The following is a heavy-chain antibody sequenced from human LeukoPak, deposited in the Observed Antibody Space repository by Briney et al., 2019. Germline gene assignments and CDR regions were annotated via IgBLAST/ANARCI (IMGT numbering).Heavy chain of an antibody. CDR2: LNPNGGGT. D-gene: IGHD6-19*01. CDR1: GYTFTGYY. Sequence: GASVKVSCKASGYTFTGYYIHWVRQAPGQGLEWMGWLNPNGGGTTHAQKFQGRVTMTRDTSISTAYIELTKLTSDDTAVYYCARAGFTTSWLLFDFWGQGALVTVSS. CDR3: ARAGFTTSWLLFDF. V-gene: IGHV1-2*02. J-gene: IGHJ4*02.